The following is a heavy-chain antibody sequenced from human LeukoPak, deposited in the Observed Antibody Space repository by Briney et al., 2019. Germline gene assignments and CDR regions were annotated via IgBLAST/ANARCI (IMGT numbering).Heavy chain of an antibody. CDR2: IYYSGST. Sequence: PSETLSLTCTVSGGSIRNYYWSWIRQPPGKGLEWIGYIYYSGSTNYNPSLKSRVTISVDTSKNQFSLKLSSVTAADTAVYYCARDRGYFGSGSLDSWGQGTLVTVSS. D-gene: IGHD3-10*01. CDR3: ARDRGYFGSGSLDS. J-gene: IGHJ4*02. CDR1: GGSIRNYY. V-gene: IGHV4-59*12.